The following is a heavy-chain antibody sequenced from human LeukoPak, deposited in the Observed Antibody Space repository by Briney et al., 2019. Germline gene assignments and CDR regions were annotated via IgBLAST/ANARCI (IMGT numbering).Heavy chain of an antibody. D-gene: IGHD2-2*01. V-gene: IGHV6-1*01. CDR2: TYYRPKWYN. Sequence: SQTLSLTCAISGDSVSSNSAAWNWISQSPSRGLEWLGRTYYRPKWYNDYAVSVKSRITINPDTSKNQFSLQLNSVTPEDTAVYYCARSGYCSSTSCIGVYYYMDVWGKGTTVTISS. J-gene: IGHJ6*03. CDR3: ARSGYCSSTSCIGVYYYMDV. CDR1: GDSVSSNSAA.